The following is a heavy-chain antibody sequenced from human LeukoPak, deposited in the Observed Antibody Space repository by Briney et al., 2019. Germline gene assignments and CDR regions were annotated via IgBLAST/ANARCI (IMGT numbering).Heavy chain of an antibody. Sequence: GGSLRLSCAASGFTFSSYSMNWVRQAPGKGLEWLSYISRSSSSMYYADSVKGRFTISRDNAKNSLYLQMNSLTAEDTAVYYCARLRSGWYNDYWGQGTLVTVSS. J-gene: IGHJ4*02. V-gene: IGHV3-48*04. CDR1: GFTFSSYS. CDR3: ARLRSGWYNDY. D-gene: IGHD6-19*01. CDR2: ISRSSSSM.